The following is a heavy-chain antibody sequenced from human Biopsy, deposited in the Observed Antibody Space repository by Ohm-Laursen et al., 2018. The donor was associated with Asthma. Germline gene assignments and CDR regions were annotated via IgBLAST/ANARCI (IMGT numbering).Heavy chain of an antibody. D-gene: IGHD3-9*01. CDR1: GYTFINYA. CDR3: ARTYYDFLTGQVNDALDM. V-gene: IGHV1-3*01. Sequence: ASVKVSCKASGYTFINYAIHWVRQAPGQRLEWMGWINAGNGNTKYSQKFQGRVTITRDTSASTAYMDLRSLRSEDTAMYYCARTYYDFLTGQVNDALDMWGQGTVVTVSS. J-gene: IGHJ3*02. CDR2: INAGNGNT.